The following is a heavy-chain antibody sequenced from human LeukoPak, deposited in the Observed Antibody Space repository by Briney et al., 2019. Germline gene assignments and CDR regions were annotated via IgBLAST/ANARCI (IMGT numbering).Heavy chain of an antibody. CDR3: ARRKAYCSGSLCYADY. V-gene: IGHV4-39*01. CDR2: IFYSGSN. J-gene: IGHJ4*02. D-gene: IGHD2-15*01. Sequence: SETLSLTCAVSGGSINSGRYYWGWIRQPPGKGLEGIGSIFYSGSNYYNPSLKSRVTISVDTSKNQFSLKLSSVTAADTAVYYCARRKAYCSGSLCYADYWGQGSLVTVSS. CDR1: GGSINSGRYY.